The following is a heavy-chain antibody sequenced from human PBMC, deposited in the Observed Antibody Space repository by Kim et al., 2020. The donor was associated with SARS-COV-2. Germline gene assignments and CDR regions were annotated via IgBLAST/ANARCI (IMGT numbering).Heavy chain of an antibody. Sequence: SETLSLTCAVSGGSISSSNWWSWVRQPPGKGLEWIGEIYHSGSTNYNPSLKSRVTISVDKSKNQFSLKLSSVTAADTAVYYCAIGGILTGYYNPLFDYWGQGTLVTVSS. V-gene: IGHV4-4*02. CDR2: IYHSGST. D-gene: IGHD3-9*01. J-gene: IGHJ4*02. CDR1: GGSISSSNW. CDR3: AIGGILTGYYNPLFDY.